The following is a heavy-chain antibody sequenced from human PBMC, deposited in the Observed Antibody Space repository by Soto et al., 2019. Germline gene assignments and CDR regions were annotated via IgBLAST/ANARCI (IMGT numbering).Heavy chain of an antibody. CDR3: ARGGIRPYYNFWSGYSHWFDP. J-gene: IGHJ5*02. CDR1: GYTFSSYV. Sequence: GSSLKGSWKASGYTFSSYVISWVLQATGQGLEWMGWISAYNGNTNYAQKLQGRVTMTTDTSTSTAYMELRSLRSDDTAVYYCARGGIRPYYNFWSGYSHWFDPWGQGTLVTVSS. D-gene: IGHD3-3*01. CDR2: ISAYNGNT. V-gene: IGHV1-18*01.